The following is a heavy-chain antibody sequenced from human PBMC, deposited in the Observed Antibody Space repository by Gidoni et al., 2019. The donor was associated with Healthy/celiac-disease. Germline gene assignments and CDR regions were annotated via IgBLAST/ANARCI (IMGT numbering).Heavy chain of an antibody. Sequence: EVQLLESGGGLVQPGGSLRLSCAASGFTFSSYAMSWVRQAPGKGLEWVSAISGSGGSTYYADSVKGRFTISRDNSKITLYLQMNSLRAEDTAVYYCAKVQRGYSYGPHYYYGMDVWGQGTTVTVSS. V-gene: IGHV3-23*01. CDR1: GFTFSSYA. CDR2: ISGSGGST. J-gene: IGHJ6*02. CDR3: AKVQRGYSYGPHYYYGMDV. D-gene: IGHD5-18*01.